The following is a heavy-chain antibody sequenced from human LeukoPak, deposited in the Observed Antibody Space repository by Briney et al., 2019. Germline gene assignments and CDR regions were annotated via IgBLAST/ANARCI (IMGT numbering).Heavy chain of an antibody. CDR3: ASLVATIGAFDI. Sequence: SETLSLTCAVYGGSFSGYYWSWIRQPAGKGLEWIGEINHSGSTNYNPSLKSRVTISVDTSKNQFSLKLSSVTAADTAVYYCASLVATIGAFDIWGQGTMVAVSS. J-gene: IGHJ3*02. V-gene: IGHV4-34*01. D-gene: IGHD5-12*01. CDR2: INHSGST. CDR1: GGSFSGYY.